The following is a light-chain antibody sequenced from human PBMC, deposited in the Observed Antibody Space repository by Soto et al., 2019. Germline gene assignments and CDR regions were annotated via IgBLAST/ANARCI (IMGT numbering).Light chain of an antibody. CDR1: QSVSSY. J-gene: IGKJ4*01. Sequence: EIVLTQSPATLSLSPGERATLSCRASQSVSSYLAWYKQNPGQAPRLLIYDASNRATGIPARLSGSGSGTDFTLTISILEPEDFAVYYCQLRSNWPPLTFGGGTKVEIK. V-gene: IGKV3-11*01. CDR2: DAS. CDR3: QLRSNWPPLT.